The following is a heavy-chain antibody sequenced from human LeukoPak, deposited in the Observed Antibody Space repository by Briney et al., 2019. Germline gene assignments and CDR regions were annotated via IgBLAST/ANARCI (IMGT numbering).Heavy chain of an antibody. CDR2: LYYRGST. CDR3: ARETRNYYDSSGYYCFDY. J-gene: IGHJ4*02. D-gene: IGHD3-22*01. Sequence: SETLSLTCTVSGYSISSGYYWGWIWQPPGKGLEWIGNLYYRGSTSYNPSLKSRVTILVDTSKNQFSLKLSSVTAADTAVYYCARETRNYYDSSGYYCFDYWGQGTLVTVSS. CDR1: GYSISSGYY. V-gene: IGHV4-38-2*02.